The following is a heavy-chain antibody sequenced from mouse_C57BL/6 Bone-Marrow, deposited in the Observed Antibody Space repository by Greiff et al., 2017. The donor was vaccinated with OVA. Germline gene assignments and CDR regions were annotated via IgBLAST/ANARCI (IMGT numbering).Heavy chain of an antibody. J-gene: IGHJ2*01. V-gene: IGHV5-9*01. Sequence: DVKLVESGGGLVKPGGSLKLSCAASGFTFSSYTMSWVRQTPEKRLEWVATISGGGGSTYYPDSVQGRSTFSRDNAKNTLYLQMSSLRSEDTALEYCARVYYYYFDYWGQGTTLTVSS. CDR3: ARVYYYYFDY. CDR2: ISGGGGST. D-gene: IGHD1-1*01. CDR1: GFTFSSYT.